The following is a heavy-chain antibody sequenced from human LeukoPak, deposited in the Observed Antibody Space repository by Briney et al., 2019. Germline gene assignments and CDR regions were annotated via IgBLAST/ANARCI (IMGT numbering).Heavy chain of an antibody. CDR1: GGSFSGYY. CDR2: INHSGST. J-gene: IGHJ4*02. V-gene: IGHV4-34*01. D-gene: IGHD5-24*01. Sequence: SETLSPTCAVYGGSFSGYYWSWIRQPPGKGLEWIGEINHSGSTNYNPSLKSRVTISVDTSKNQFSLKLSSVTAADTAVYYCARLLKRWLHQAGFDYWGQGTLVTVSS. CDR3: ARLLKRWLHQAGFDY.